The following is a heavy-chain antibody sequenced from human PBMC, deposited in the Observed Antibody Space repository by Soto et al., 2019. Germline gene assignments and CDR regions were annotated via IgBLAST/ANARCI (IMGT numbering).Heavy chain of an antibody. V-gene: IGHV4-59*01. CDR3: ASWGPSSGLKSQYYFDY. Sequence: PSETLSLTCTVSGGSISSYYWSWIRQPPGKGLEWIGYIYYSGSTNYNPSLKSRVTISVDTSKNQFSLKLSSVTAADTAVYYCASWGPSSGLKSQYYFDYWGQGTLVTVSS. D-gene: IGHD6-19*01. CDR1: GGSISSYY. J-gene: IGHJ4*02. CDR2: IYYSGST.